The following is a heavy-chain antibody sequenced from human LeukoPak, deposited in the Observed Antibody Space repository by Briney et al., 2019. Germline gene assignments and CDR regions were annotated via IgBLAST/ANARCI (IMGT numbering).Heavy chain of an antibody. CDR3: ARGRKNFFDY. V-gene: IGHV4-34*01. D-gene: IGHD1-14*01. CDR2: INHSGST. Sequence: SETLSLTCAVYGGSFSGYYWSWIRQPPGKGLEWIGEINHSGSTNYNPSLKSRVTISVDTSKNQFSLKLSSVAAADTAVYYCARGRKNFFDYWGQGTLVTVFS. J-gene: IGHJ4*02. CDR1: GGSFSGYY.